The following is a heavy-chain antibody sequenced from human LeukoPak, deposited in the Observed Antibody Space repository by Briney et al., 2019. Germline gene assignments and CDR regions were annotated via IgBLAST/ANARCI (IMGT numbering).Heavy chain of an antibody. CDR1: GFTFSSYA. CDR3: ARDRSVGVLPAPPFDF. Sequence: GGSLRLSCAASGFTFSSYAMSWVRQAPGKGLEWVSVISGSGGSTYYADSVKGRFTLSRDNSKNTLYLQMNSLGAEDTAVYYCARDRSVGVLPAPPFDFWGQGTLVTVSS. J-gene: IGHJ4*02. CDR2: ISGSGGST. D-gene: IGHD6-6*01. V-gene: IGHV3-23*01.